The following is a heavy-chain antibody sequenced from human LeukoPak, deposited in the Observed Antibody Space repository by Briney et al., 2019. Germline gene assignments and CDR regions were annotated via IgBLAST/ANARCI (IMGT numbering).Heavy chain of an antibody. D-gene: IGHD6-19*01. CDR2: ISYDGSNK. CDR1: GFTFSSYA. V-gene: IGHV3-30-3*01. CDR3: ARGGGLSSGWFHDAFDI. Sequence: PGRSLRLSCAASGFTFSSYAMHWVRQAPGKGLEWVAVISYDGSNKYYADSVKGRFTISRDSSKNTLYLQMNSLRAEDTAVYYCARGGGLSSGWFHDAFDIWGQGTMVTVSS. J-gene: IGHJ3*02.